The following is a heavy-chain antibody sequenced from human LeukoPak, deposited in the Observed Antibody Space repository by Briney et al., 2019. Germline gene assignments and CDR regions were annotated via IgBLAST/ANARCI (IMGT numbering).Heavy chain of an antibody. CDR2: IYYSGST. CDR3: ARDALPAAILDWFDP. J-gene: IGHJ5*02. V-gene: IGHV4-39*02. D-gene: IGHD2-2*02. CDR1: GGSISSSSHY. Sequence: SETLSLTCTVSGGSISSSSHYWGWIRQPPGKGLEWIGSIYYSGSTYYNPSLKSRVTISVDTSKNQFSLKLSSVTAADTAVYYCARDALPAAILDWFDPWGQGTLVTVSS.